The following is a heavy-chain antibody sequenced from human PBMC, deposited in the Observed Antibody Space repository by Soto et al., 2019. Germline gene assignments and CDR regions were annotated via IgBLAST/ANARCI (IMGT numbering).Heavy chain of an antibody. CDR2: ISTYNGNT. CDR3: ARGGLQGFLWFGESDY. J-gene: IGHJ4*02. CDR1: GYNFSNYG. V-gene: IGHV1-18*01. D-gene: IGHD3-10*01. Sequence: QVQLVQSGAEVKRPGASVKVSCKASGYNFSNYGINWVRQAPGQRLEWMGWISTYNGNTNYAQELQGRFTMTTDTSASTAYMDIRSLRSDDTAVYYCARGGLQGFLWFGESDYWGQGTLVTVSS.